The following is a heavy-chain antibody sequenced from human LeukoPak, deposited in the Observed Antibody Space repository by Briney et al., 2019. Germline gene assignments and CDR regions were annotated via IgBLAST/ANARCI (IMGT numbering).Heavy chain of an antibody. D-gene: IGHD6-6*01. V-gene: IGHV3-21*01. CDR3: ARDPLSSPARHRPFDY. CDR1: GFTFSSCN. Sequence: GGSLRLSCAASGFTFSSCNMNWVRQAPGKGLEWVSSITSSSSYIYYADSVKGRFTISRDNAKNSLYLQMNSLRAEDTAVYYCARDPLSSPARHRPFDYWGQGTLVTVSS. CDR2: ITSSSSYI. J-gene: IGHJ4*02.